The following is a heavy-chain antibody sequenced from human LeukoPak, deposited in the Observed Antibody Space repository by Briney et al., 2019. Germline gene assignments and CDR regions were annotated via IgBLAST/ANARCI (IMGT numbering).Heavy chain of an antibody. Sequence: SSETPSLTCTVSGDSISSHYWGWLRQPPGKGLEWIAYLYGNMRTKDNPSLKGRVTLSADTSKNQHSLRLSSVTAADTAVYYCATIKRGDVYGYFDFWGQGILVTVSS. D-gene: IGHD5-18*01. CDR1: GDSISSHY. CDR3: ATIKRGDVYGYFDF. V-gene: IGHV4-59*11. CDR2: LYGNMRT. J-gene: IGHJ4*02.